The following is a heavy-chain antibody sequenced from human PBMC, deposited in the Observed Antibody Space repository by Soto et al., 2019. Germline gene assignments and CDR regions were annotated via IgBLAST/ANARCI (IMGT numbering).Heavy chain of an antibody. V-gene: IGHV3-48*01. CDR2: ISSSSSII. Sequence: GGSLRLSCAASGFTFSSYSMNWVRQAPGKGLEWVSYISSSSSIIFFADSVRGRFAISRDDLKSMVYLQMNSLKTEDTALYYCSTDSYFTLKLVRFDYWGLGTLVTVSS. D-gene: IGHD3-22*01. J-gene: IGHJ4*01. CDR3: STDSYFTLKLVRFDY. CDR1: GFTFSSYS.